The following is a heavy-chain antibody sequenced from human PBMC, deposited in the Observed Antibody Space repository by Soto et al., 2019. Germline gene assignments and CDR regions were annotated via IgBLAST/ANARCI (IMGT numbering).Heavy chain of an antibody. D-gene: IGHD5-12*01. V-gene: IGHV3-23*01. CDR3: AKDSGSSGLFDY. Sequence: EVQLLESGGGLVQPGGSLRLSCAVSGFTFSNYAMSWVRQAPGKGLEWVSVISGSGGSTFYADSVKGRFTISRDISKKTLHLQMNRLRAEDTAVYYCAKDSGSSGLFDYWGQGTLVAVSS. CDR2: ISGSGGST. J-gene: IGHJ4*02. CDR1: GFTFSNYA.